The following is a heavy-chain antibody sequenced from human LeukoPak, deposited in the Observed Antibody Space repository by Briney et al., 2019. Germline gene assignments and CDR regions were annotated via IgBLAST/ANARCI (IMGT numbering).Heavy chain of an antibody. CDR3: ARAGPYMTTVDY. D-gene: IGHD4-17*01. CDR2: IHYSGST. CDR1: GGSISSSSYY. Sequence: SETLSLTCTVSGGSISSSSYYWGWVRQPPGKGLEWIGSIHYSGSTYYNPSLKSRVTISVDTSKNQFSLKLRSVTAADTAVYFCARAGPYMTTVDYWGQGTLVTVSP. J-gene: IGHJ4*02. V-gene: IGHV4-39*01.